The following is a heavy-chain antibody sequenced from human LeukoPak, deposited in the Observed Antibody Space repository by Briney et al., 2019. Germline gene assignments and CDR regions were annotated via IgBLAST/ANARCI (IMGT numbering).Heavy chain of an antibody. CDR1: GFTFSSYG. D-gene: IGHD6-19*01. J-gene: IGHJ4*02. Sequence: GGSLRLSCAASGFTFSSYGMHWVRQAPGKGLEWVSSITSSSTYISYADSVKGRFTISRDNAKNTLYLQMNSLRAEDTAVYYCAKESYSSGWYYFDYWGQGTLVTVSS. CDR3: AKESYSSGWYYFDY. CDR2: ITSSSTYI. V-gene: IGHV3-21*04.